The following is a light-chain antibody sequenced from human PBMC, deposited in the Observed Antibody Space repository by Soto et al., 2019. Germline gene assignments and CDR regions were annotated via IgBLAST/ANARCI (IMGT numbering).Light chain of an antibody. CDR2: DVI. V-gene: IGLV2-11*01. CDR3: CSYAGSYTHV. Sequence: QSALTQPRSVSGSPGQSVTISCTGTSSDIGGYNYVSWYQQHPGKAPKLMIYDVIKRPSGVPDRFSGSKSCNTASLTIYGLQAEDEADYYCCSYAGSYTHVFGTGTKLTVL. J-gene: IGLJ1*01. CDR1: SSDIGGYNY.